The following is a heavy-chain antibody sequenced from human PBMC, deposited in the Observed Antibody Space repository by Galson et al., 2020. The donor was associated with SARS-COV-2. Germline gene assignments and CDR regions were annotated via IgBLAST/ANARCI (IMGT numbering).Heavy chain of an antibody. CDR1: GYTLTELS. CDR2: FDPEDGET. Sequence: ASVKVSCKVSGYTLTELSMHWVRQAPGKGLEWMGGFDPEDGETIYAQKFQGRVTMTEDTSTDTAYMELSSLRSEDTAVYYCATALAIVVVPAAIQLSHNYYYGMYVWGQGTTVIFCS. J-gene: IGHJ6*02. CDR3: ATALAIVVVPAAIQLSHNYYYGMYV. V-gene: IGHV1-24*01. D-gene: IGHD2-2*01.